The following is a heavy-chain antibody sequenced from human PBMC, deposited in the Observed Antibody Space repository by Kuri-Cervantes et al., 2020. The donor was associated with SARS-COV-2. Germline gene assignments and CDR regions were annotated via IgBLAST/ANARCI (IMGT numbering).Heavy chain of an antibody. CDR3: ARGPRYSSSWYQTLDY. J-gene: IGHJ4*02. D-gene: IGHD6-13*01. CDR2: INHSGST. CDR1: GGSFSGYY. Sequence: SETLSLTCAVYGGSFSGYYWSWIRQPPGKGLEWIGEINHSGSTNYNPSLKSRVTISVDTSKNRFSLKLSSVTAADTAVYYCARGPRYSSSWYQTLDYWGQGTLVTVSS. V-gene: IGHV4-34*01.